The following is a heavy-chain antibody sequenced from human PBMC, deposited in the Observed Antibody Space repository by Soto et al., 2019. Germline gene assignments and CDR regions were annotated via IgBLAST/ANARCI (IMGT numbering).Heavy chain of an antibody. CDR3: ALTRRSSLLEVAGPGFEY. J-gene: IGHJ4*02. CDR1: GFNFGVFG. D-gene: IGHD6-19*01. V-gene: IGHV3-30*03. Sequence: QVRLVESGGGVVQPGRSLRLSCAASGFNFGVFGIHWVRQAPGKGLEWLSVLSYEGSEEYYADSVRGRFTISRDNSKNMLFLQMDSLRVDDTGVYYCALTRRSSLLEVAGPGFEYWGQGTLVTV. CDR2: LSYEGSEE.